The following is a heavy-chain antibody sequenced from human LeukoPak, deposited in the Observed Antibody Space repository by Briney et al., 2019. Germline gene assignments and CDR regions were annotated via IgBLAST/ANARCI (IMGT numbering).Heavy chain of an antibody. CDR3: AREKYCSSTSCYPYYFDY. D-gene: IGHD2-2*01. CDR2: ISSSSSTI. J-gene: IGHJ4*02. CDR1: GFTFSSYS. Sequence: PGGSLRLSCAASGFTFSSYSMNWVRQAPGKGLEWVSYISSSSSTIYYADSVKGRFTISRDNAKNSLYLQMNSLRAEDTAVYYCAREKYCSSTSCYPYYFDYWGQGTLVTVSS. V-gene: IGHV3-48*01.